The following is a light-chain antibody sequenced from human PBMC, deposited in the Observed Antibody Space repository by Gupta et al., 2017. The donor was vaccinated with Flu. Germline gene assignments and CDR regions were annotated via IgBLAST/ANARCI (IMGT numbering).Light chain of an antibody. CDR3: QQSHSPPYT. Sequence: PSSLSSSVGDRTTSTCRASQRVGTFLDWYRQNPGNAPQLLISPACTSESGVRSRFSCSGSGRNLTLTINSAQREDFATYYCQQSHSPPYTFGRGTKVDIK. J-gene: IGKJ2*01. V-gene: IGKV1-39*01. CDR1: QRVGTF. CDR2: PAC.